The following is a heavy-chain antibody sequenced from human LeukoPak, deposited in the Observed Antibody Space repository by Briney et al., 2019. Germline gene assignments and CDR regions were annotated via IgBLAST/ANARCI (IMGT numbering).Heavy chain of an antibody. CDR2: GYYTGRT. J-gene: IGHJ4*02. Sequence: SETLSLTCSVSDGSTTGYYWSWIRQPPGKGLEWIAYGYYTGRTLYNPSLESRVTISVDTSKTQFSLTVTSVTAADTAVYYCARASYGGNPRDYWGQGTLVTVSS. CDR1: DGSTTGYY. V-gene: IGHV4-59*08. D-gene: IGHD4-23*01. CDR3: ARASYGGNPRDY.